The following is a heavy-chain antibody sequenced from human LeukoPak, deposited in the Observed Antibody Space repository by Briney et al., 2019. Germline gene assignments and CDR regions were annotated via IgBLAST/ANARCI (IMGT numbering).Heavy chain of an antibody. CDR3: ASPRRGYYDSSGFHYMDV. V-gene: IGHV4-61*02. J-gene: IGHJ6*03. CDR2: IYTSGST. D-gene: IGHD3-22*01. CDR1: GGSISSGSYY. Sequence: SETLSLTCTVSGGSISSGSYYWSWIRQPAGKGLEWIGRIYTSGSTNYNPSLKSRVTISVDTSKNQFSLKLSSVTAADTAVYYCASPRRGYYDSSGFHYMDVWGKGTTVTISS.